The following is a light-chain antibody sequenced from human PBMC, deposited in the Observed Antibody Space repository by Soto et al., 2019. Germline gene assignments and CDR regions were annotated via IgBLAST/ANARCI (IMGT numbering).Light chain of an antibody. Sequence: EIVLTQSPGTLSLSPGERATLSCRASQSVSSSYLAWYQQKHGQAPRLLIYGASSRATGIPDRFSGSGSGTDFTLTISRLEPEDFAVYYCQQYGSSGTFGQGTKVEIK. J-gene: IGKJ1*01. CDR2: GAS. CDR3: QQYGSSGT. V-gene: IGKV3-20*01. CDR1: QSVSSSY.